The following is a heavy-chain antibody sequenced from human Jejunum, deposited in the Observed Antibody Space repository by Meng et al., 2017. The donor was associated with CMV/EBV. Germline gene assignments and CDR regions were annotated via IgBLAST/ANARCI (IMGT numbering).Heavy chain of an antibody. V-gene: IGHV4-39*01. Sequence: SCYSIISRSYFWGWIRQPPGKGLELIGSISYSGGTYYNPSLKSRVTMSVDTSKNQFSLNLNPVTAADTAVYYCARHADATTGPQDYWGQGTLVTVSS. D-gene: IGHD3-9*01. CDR3: ARHADATTGPQDY. CDR1: CYSIISRSYF. J-gene: IGHJ4*02. CDR2: ISYSGGT.